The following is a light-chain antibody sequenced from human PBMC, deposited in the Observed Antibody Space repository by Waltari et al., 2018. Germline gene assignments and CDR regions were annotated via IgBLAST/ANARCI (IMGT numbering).Light chain of an antibody. J-gene: IGLJ1*01. V-gene: IGLV1-47*01. CDR1: NSNVESHY. Sequence: QSVLTQPPSASGTPGQRVTISCSGSNSNVESHYVYWYQQVPGTAPKLLIYTNSQRPSGVPGRLSGSKSGTSASLAISGLRSEDEADYYCAAWDDRLSGYVFGSGTSVTVL. CDR2: TNS. CDR3: AAWDDRLSGYV.